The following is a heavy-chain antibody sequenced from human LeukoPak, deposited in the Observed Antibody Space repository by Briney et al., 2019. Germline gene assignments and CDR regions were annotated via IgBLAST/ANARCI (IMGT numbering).Heavy chain of an antibody. CDR2: IYPGDSDT. Sequence: GESLKISCKGSGYSFTSYWIGWGRQMPGKGLEWMVIIYPGDSDTRYSPSFQGQVTISANKSISTAYLQWSSLKASDTAMYYCARDGGRGYSGYDRPNDAFDIWGQGTMVTVSS. CDR1: GYSFTSYW. CDR3: ARDGGRGYSGYDRPNDAFDI. J-gene: IGHJ3*02. V-gene: IGHV5-51*01. D-gene: IGHD5-12*01.